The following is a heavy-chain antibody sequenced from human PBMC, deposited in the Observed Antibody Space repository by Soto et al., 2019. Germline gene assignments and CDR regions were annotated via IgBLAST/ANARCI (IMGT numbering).Heavy chain of an antibody. D-gene: IGHD6-13*01. Sequence: SGPTLVNPTQTLTLTCTFSGFSLSTSGVGVGWIRQPPGKALEWLALIYWDDDKRYSPSLRSRLTITKDTSKNQVVLTMTNMDPVDTATYYCAHRHQTMIAEAGVFDSWGQGTLVTVSS. CDR1: GFSLSTSGVG. J-gene: IGHJ4*02. CDR2: IYWDDDK. CDR3: AHRHQTMIAEAGVFDS. V-gene: IGHV2-5*02.